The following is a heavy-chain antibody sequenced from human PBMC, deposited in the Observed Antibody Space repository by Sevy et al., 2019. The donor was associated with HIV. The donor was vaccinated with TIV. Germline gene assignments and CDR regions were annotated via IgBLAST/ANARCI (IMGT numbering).Heavy chain of an antibody. CDR2: IKQDGSEK. V-gene: IGHV3-7*03. D-gene: IGHD3-10*01. CDR3: ARGGRSGDY. CDR1: GFTFNSYW. J-gene: IGHJ4*02. Sequence: GGSLRLSCAVSGFTFNSYWMSWVRQAPGKRLEWVANIKQDGSEKYYVDSVRGRFTISRDNAKNSLYLQMNSLRVDDTAVYDCARGGRSGDYWGQGTLVTVSS.